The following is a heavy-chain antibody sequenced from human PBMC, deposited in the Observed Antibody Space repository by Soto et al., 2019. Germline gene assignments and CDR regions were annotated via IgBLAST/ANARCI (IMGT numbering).Heavy chain of an antibody. CDR1: GGTFSSYA. CDR2: IIPIFGTA. D-gene: IGHD6-13*01. Sequence: SVKVSCKASGGTFSSYAISWVRQAPGQGLEWMGGIIPIFGTANYAQKFQGRVTITADKSTSTAYMELSSLRSEDTAVYYCASRTSGYSGSWSLGGSFDYWGQGTTVTVSS. V-gene: IGHV1-69*06. J-gene: IGHJ4*03. CDR3: ASRTSGYSGSWSLGGSFDY.